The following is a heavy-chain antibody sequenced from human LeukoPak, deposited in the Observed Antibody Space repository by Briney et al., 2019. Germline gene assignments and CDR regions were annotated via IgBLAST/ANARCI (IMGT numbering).Heavy chain of an antibody. D-gene: IGHD3-10*01. CDR3: AKPGVTLYYGSDNY. CDR2: LYSGGAT. J-gene: IGHJ4*02. CDR1: GFTVSSNY. Sequence: PGGSLRLSCAASGFTVSSNYMSWVRQAPGKGLEWVPVLYSGGATYYADSVKGRFTISRDNAKNSLYLQMNSLRAEDTAVYYCAKPGVTLYYGSDNYWGQGTLVTVSS. V-gene: IGHV3-53*01.